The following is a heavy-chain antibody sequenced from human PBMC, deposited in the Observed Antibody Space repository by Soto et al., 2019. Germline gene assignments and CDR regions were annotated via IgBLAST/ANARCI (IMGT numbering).Heavy chain of an antibody. V-gene: IGHV1-3*01. Sequence: ASVKVSCKASGYTFTTYAMHWVRQAPGQTLEWMGWISAGNGNPKYSQKFQGRVTITRDTSASTAYMELSSLRSEDTAVYYCARVLRGSGIYYNAFDFWGQGTQVTVSS. J-gene: IGHJ4*02. CDR1: GYTFTTYA. D-gene: IGHD3-10*01. CDR2: ISAGNGNP. CDR3: ARVLRGSGIYYNAFDF.